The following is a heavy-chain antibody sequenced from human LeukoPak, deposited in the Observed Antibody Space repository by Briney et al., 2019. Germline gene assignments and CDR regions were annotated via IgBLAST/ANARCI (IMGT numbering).Heavy chain of an antibody. CDR1: GFTFSSYE. Sequence: GGSLRLSCAASGFTFSSYEMNWVRQAPGKGLEWVSYISSSGSTIYYADSVKGRFTISRDNSKNTLYLQMNSLRAEDTAVYYCARDTPYYYYYMDVWGKGTTVTVSS. J-gene: IGHJ6*03. CDR3: ARDTPYYYYYMDV. CDR2: ISSSGSTI. V-gene: IGHV3-48*03. D-gene: IGHD2-15*01.